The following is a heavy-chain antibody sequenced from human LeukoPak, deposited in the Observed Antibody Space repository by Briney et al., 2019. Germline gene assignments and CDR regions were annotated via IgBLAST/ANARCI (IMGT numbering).Heavy chain of an antibody. Sequence: NPSETLSLTCTVSGGSISSYYWSWIRQPAGKGLEWIGRIYTSGSTNYNPSLKSRVTMSVDTSKNQFSLKLSSVTAADTAVYYCARVGASYGTSFFYYYYMDVWGKGTTVTVSS. CDR2: IYTSGST. D-gene: IGHD5-18*01. CDR1: GGSISSYY. J-gene: IGHJ6*03. V-gene: IGHV4-4*07. CDR3: ARVGASYGTSFFYYYYMDV.